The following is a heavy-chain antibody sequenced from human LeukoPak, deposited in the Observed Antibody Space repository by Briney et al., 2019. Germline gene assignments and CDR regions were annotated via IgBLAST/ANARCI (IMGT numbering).Heavy chain of an antibody. CDR1: GYTFTRHY. J-gene: IGHJ6*03. V-gene: IGHV1-2*02. D-gene: IGHD3-3*01. Sequence: GASVKVSCKSSGYTFTRHYMHWVRQAPGQGLEWMGWINPNSGGTNYAQKFQGRVTMTRDTSISTAYMELSRLRSDDTAVYYCARDPITIFGENYYYMDVWGKGTTVTISS. CDR2: INPNSGGT. CDR3: ARDPITIFGENYYYMDV.